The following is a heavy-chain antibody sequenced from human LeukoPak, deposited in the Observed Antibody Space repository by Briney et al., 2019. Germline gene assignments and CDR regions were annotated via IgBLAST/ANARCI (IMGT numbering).Heavy chain of an antibody. J-gene: IGHJ4*02. CDR3: ARGPGESSGWYDFDY. V-gene: IGHV4-34*01. D-gene: IGHD6-19*01. CDR2: INHSGST. Sequence: PSETLSLTCAVYGGSFSGYYWSWIRQPPGKGLEWVGEINHSGSTNYNPSLKSRVTISVDTSKNQFSLKLSSVTAADTAVYYCARGPGESSGWYDFDYWGQGTLVTVSS. CDR1: GGSFSGYY.